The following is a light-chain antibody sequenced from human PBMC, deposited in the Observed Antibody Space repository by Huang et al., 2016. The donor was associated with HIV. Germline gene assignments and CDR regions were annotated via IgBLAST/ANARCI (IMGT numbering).Light chain of an antibody. Sequence: DIQMTQSPASLSASVGDRVTITCRATQSISNYVNWYQQKPGKAPTLLIYSASTLQSGVPSRFSGSGSGTDFTLTISSLQPEDFTTYYSQQSYSTPPTFGQGTKVEI. V-gene: IGKV1-39*01. CDR3: QQSYSTPPT. CDR2: SAS. CDR1: QSISNY. J-gene: IGKJ1*01.